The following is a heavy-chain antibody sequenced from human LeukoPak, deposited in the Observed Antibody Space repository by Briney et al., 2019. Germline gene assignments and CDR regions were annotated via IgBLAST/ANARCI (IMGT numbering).Heavy chain of an antibody. V-gene: IGHV3-23*01. J-gene: IGHJ4*02. CDR2: ISGSGGST. D-gene: IGHD6-19*01. Sequence: GGSLRFSCAASGFTFSSYAMSWVRQAPGRGLEWVSAISGSGGSTYYADSVKGRFTISRDNSKNTLYLQMNSLRAEDTAVYYCVSPKYSSAWFFDYWGQGTLVTVSS. CDR1: GFTFSSYA. CDR3: VSPKYSSAWFFDY.